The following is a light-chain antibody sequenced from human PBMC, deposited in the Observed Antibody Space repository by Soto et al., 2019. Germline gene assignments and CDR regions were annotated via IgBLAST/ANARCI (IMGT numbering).Light chain of an antibody. V-gene: IGLV2-14*01. CDR3: AAWDDTLGGHVV. CDR1: SSDVGAYNY. CDR2: DVT. J-gene: IGLJ2*01. Sequence: QSVLTQPASVSGSPGQSIAISCTGTSSDVGAYNYVSWYQQHPGKVPKLVIYDVTNRPSGVSDRFSGSKSGTSASLTITGLQSEDEADYYCAAWDDTLGGHVVFGGGTKVTVL.